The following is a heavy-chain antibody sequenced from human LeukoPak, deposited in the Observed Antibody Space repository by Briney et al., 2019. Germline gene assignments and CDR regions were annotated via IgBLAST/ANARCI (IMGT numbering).Heavy chain of an antibody. Sequence: GRSLRLSCAASGFTFDDYAMHWVRQAPGKGLEWVSGISWNSGSIGYADSVKGRFTISIDNAKNSLYLQMNSLRAEDMALYYWAKGYYDFWSGGSIDYGGQGTLLTVS. CDR3: AKGYYDFWSGGSIDY. J-gene: IGHJ4*02. V-gene: IGHV3-9*03. CDR1: GFTFDDYA. D-gene: IGHD3-3*01. CDR2: ISWNSGSI.